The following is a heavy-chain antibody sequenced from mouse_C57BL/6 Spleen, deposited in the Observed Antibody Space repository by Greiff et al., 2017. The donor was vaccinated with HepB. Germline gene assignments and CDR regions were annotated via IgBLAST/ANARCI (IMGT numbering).Heavy chain of an antibody. D-gene: IGHD2-4*01. CDR1: GYTFTSYW. CDR3: ARVYDYDVRLFAY. J-gene: IGHJ3*01. V-gene: IGHV1-72*01. CDR2: IDPNSGGT. Sequence: QVQLQQPGAELVKPGASVKLSCKASGYTFTSYWMHWVKQRPGRGLEWSGRIDPNSGGTKYNEKFKSKATLTVDKPSSTAYMQLSSLTSEDSAVYHCARVYDYDVRLFAYWGQGTLVTVSA.